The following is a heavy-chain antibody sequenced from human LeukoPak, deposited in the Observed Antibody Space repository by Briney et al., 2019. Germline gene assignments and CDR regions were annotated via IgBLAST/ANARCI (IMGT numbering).Heavy chain of an antibody. Sequence: ASVKVSCKAPGCTFTSYGISWVRQAPGQGLEWMGWISAYNGNTNYAQKLQGRVTMTTDTSTSTAYMELRSLRSDDTAVYYCARVTRITMIVVVILDAFDIWGQGTMVTVSS. D-gene: IGHD3-22*01. CDR2: ISAYNGNT. V-gene: IGHV1-18*01. CDR3: ARVTRITMIVVVILDAFDI. CDR1: GCTFTSYG. J-gene: IGHJ3*02.